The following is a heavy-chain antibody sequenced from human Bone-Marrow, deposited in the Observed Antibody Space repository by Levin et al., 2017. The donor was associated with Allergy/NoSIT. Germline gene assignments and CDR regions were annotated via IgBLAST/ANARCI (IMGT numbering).Heavy chain of an antibody. D-gene: IGHD3-10*01. CDR1: GFTFSSYN. Sequence: SCAVSGFTFSSYNMNWVRQAPGKGLEWVSYISSSGSTIYYAASVKGRFTISRDNAQNSLHLQMNSLRAEDTAVYYCARNRYGTGNYGAFDIWGQGTMVTVSS. CDR2: ISSSGSTI. J-gene: IGHJ3*02. CDR3: ARNRYGTGNYGAFDI. V-gene: IGHV3-48*04.